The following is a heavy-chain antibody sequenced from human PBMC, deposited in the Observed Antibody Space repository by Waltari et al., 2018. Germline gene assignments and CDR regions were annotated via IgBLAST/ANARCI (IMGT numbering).Heavy chain of an antibody. V-gene: IGHV1-18*01. J-gene: IGHJ4*02. CDR1: GYTFTSYG. Sequence: QLMQSGAEVKKPGASVRVSCKASGYTFTSYGINWVRQAPGRGLAWMGWSGGYNGNINYAQSLQGRISMTTDTSTSTAYMELRSLTSDDTAVYYCARDRGPSAVTSFDSWGQGTLVTVSP. D-gene: IGHD4-17*01. CDR2: SGGYNGNI. CDR3: ARDRGPSAVTSFDS.